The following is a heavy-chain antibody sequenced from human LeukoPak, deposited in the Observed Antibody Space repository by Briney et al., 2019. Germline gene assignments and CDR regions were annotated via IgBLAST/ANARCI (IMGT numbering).Heavy chain of an antibody. J-gene: IGHJ4*02. V-gene: IGHV4-39*01. CDR1: GGSISSDNFF. CDR3: ARHYGDYQGFWNY. CDR2: IYYGGST. D-gene: IGHD4-17*01. Sequence: SETLSLTCTVSGGSISSDNFFWGWIRQPPGKGLEWIGSIYYGGSTFYNPYLNSRLSMSIDTSKSQLSLKLSSVTPADTAVYYCARHYGDYQGFWNYWGQGTLVTVSS.